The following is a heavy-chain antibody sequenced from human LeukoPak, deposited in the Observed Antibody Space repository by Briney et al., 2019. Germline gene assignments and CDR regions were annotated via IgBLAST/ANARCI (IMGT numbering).Heavy chain of an antibody. J-gene: IGHJ6*03. CDR2: INQYGSEK. CDR1: GFTFTSYW. CDR3: ARDNGYCSGGSCHYYYMDV. Sequence: PGGSLRLSCAASGFTFTSYWMSWVRQAPGKGLEWVANINQYGSEKYYVDSVKGRFTISRDNAKNSLYLQMNSLRAEDTTVYYCARDNGYCSGGSCHYYYMDVWGKGTTVTVSS. D-gene: IGHD2-15*01. V-gene: IGHV3-7*01.